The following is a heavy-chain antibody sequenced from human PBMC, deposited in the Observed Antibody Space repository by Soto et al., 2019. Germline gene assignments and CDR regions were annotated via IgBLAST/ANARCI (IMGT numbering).Heavy chain of an antibody. J-gene: IGHJ6*02. V-gene: IGHV3-23*01. D-gene: IGHD3-10*01. CDR2: ISGSGGST. Sequence: EVQLLESGGGLVQPGGSLRLSCAASGFTFSSYAMNWVRQAPGKGLEWVSGISGSGGSTYYADSVKGRFTISRDNSKNTLYLQMNSLRAEDTAVYYCPKDRFGEYFYYGMDVWGQGTTVTVSS. CDR3: PKDRFGEYFYYGMDV. CDR1: GFTFSSYA.